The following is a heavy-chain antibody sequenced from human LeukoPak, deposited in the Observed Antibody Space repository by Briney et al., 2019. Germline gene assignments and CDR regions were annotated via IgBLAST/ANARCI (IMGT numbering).Heavy chain of an antibody. CDR3: ARNDSSGYFDY. Sequence: SETLSLTCAVSDYSISSGNYWGWIRQPPGKGLEWIGSVYHSGSTHYRPSLKSRVTISVDTSKNQFSLKLSSVTAADTAVYCCARNDSSGYFDYWGQGTLVTVSS. J-gene: IGHJ4*02. D-gene: IGHD3-22*01. CDR1: DYSISSGNY. V-gene: IGHV4-38-2*01. CDR2: VYHSGST.